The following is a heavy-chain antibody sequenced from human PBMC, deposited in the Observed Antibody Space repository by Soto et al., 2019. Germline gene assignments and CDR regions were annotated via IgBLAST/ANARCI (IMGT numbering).Heavy chain of an antibody. CDR2: IYYSGIT. V-gene: IGHV4-61*01. D-gene: IGHD5-12*01. J-gene: IGHJ4*02. Sequence: ETLGLACPVSGVSVSSGSYYWSWIRQPPGKGLEWIGYIYYSGITNYNPSLKSRVTISVDTSKNQFSLKLSSVTAADTAVYYCARAGYDWAVDYWGQGTLVTV. CDR3: ARAGYDWAVDY. CDR1: GVSVSSGSYY.